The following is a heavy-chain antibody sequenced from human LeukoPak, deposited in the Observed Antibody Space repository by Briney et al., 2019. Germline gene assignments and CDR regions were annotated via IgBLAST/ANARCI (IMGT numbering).Heavy chain of an antibody. CDR3: ARDPYSGNYGAYYYYYMDV. V-gene: IGHV3-7*01. CDR1: GFTFSSYW. J-gene: IGHJ6*03. Sequence: GGSLRLSCAASGFTFSSYWMSWVRQAPGKRLEWVANIKQDGSEKYYVDSVKGRFTISRDNAKNSLYLQMDSLRVEDTAVYYCARDPYSGNYGAYYYYYMDVWGKGTTVTISS. D-gene: IGHD1-26*01. CDR2: IKQDGSEK.